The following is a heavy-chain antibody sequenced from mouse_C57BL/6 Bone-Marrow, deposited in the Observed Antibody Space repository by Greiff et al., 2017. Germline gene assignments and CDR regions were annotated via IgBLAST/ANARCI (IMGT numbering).Heavy chain of an antibody. D-gene: IGHD1-1*01. CDR1: GFTFSSYA. CDR2: ISDGGSYT. V-gene: IGHV5-4*01. CDR3: ARDYYGSIAWFAY. Sequence: EVMLVESGGGLVKPGGSLKLSCAASGFTFSSYAMSWVRQTPEKRLEWVATISDGGSYTYYPDNVKGRFTISRDNAKNNLYLQMSHLKSEDTAMYYCARDYYGSIAWFAYWGQGTLVTVSA. J-gene: IGHJ3*01.